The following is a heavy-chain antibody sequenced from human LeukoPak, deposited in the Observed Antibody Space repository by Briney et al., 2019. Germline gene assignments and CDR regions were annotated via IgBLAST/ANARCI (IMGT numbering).Heavy chain of an antibody. J-gene: IGHJ4*02. D-gene: IGHD3-22*01. Sequence: SETLSLTCSVSDDSITMYYWTWIRQPPGKGLEWIGYVDHTGSTNFNPSLNGRVSISRDTTKNLFSLRLSSVTAADTAMYYCARLPLHYDSSGYYFDYWGQGTLVTVSS. V-gene: IGHV4-59*12. CDR2: VDHTGST. CDR1: DDSITMYY. CDR3: ARLPLHYDSSGYYFDY.